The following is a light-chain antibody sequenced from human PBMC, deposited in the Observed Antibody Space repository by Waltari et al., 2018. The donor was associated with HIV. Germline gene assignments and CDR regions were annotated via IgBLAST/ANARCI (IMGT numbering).Light chain of an antibody. CDR1: TSNIGSNS. Sequence: QSVFTQSPSASGTPGQRVTISCSGGTSNIGSNSVRWYQQVPGPAPQLCMFSNSLRPSGVPNRFSGFKSGTSASLAISGLQSEDEADYYCATWDDTLDGPVFGGGTRLTVL. V-gene: IGLV1-44*01. CDR2: SNS. CDR3: ATWDDTLDGPV. J-gene: IGLJ3*02.